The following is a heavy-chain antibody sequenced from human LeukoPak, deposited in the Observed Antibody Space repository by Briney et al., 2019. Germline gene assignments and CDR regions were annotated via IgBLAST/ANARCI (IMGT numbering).Heavy chain of an antibody. Sequence: SETLSLTCTVSGGSISSYYWSWIRQPPGKGLEWIGYIYYSGSTNYSPSLKSRVSMSVDTSKNQFSLKLSSVTAADTAVYYCARGWSSSDAFDIWGQGTMVTVSS. V-gene: IGHV4-59*08. D-gene: IGHD6-6*01. CDR2: IYYSGST. CDR1: GGSISSYY. J-gene: IGHJ3*02. CDR3: ARGWSSSDAFDI.